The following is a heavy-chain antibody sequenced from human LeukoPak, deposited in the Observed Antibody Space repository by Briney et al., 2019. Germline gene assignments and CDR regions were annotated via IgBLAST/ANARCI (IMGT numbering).Heavy chain of an antibody. Sequence: GGSLRLSCAASGFTLSSYAMTWVRQAPGRGLEWVSSVDGGGGGTYYADSVKGRFTISRDNSKDALYLQMNGLRAEDTAVYFCAKQSAGSAAWYSLHYDFWGQGTLVTVSS. CDR1: GFTLSSYA. CDR2: VDGGGGGT. V-gene: IGHV3-23*01. CDR3: AKQSAGSAAWYSLHYDF. D-gene: IGHD6-13*01. J-gene: IGHJ4*02.